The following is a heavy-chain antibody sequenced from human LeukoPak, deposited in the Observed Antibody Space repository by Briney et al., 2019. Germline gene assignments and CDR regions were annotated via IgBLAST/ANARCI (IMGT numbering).Heavy chain of an antibody. CDR2: IRQHGNEM. D-gene: IGHD3-9*01. V-gene: IGHV3-7*01. CDR3: ARVTNYDILTGYSPGFDY. Sequence: PGGSLTLSCASSGFTFDSYWMTWVRQAPGKGLEWVASIRQHGNEMYYVDSVKGRFTISRDNAKNSLYLQMNSLRAEDTAVYYCARVTNYDILTGYSPGFDYSGQGTLVTVSS. J-gene: IGHJ4*02. CDR1: GFTFDSYW.